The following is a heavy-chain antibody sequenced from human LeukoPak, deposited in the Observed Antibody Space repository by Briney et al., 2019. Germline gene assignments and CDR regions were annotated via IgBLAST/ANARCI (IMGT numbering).Heavy chain of an antibody. D-gene: IGHD4-11*01. CDR3: ARNSPDPLAWFDP. CDR1: GGSISSYY. V-gene: IGHV4-4*09. CDR2: IYTSEST. J-gene: IGHJ5*02. Sequence: SETLSLTCTVSGGSISSYYWSWIRQPPGKGLEWIGYIYTSESTNYNPSLKSRVTISVDTSKNQFSLKLSSVTAADTAVYYCARNSPDPLAWFDPWGQGTLVTVSS.